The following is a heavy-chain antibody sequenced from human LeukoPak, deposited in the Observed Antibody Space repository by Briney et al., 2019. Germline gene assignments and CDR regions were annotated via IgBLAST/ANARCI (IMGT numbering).Heavy chain of an antibody. CDR1: GYTFTSYG. CDR3: ARALQVTMVRGVITFWFDP. V-gene: IGHV1-18*01. CDR2: ISSYNGNT. J-gene: IGHJ5*02. Sequence: ASVKVSCKASGYTFTSYGLSWVRQAPGQGLEWMGWISSYNGNTNYAQKLQGRVTMTTDTSTSTAYMELRSLRSDDTAVYYCARALQVTMVRGVITFWFDPWGQGTLVTVSS. D-gene: IGHD3-10*01.